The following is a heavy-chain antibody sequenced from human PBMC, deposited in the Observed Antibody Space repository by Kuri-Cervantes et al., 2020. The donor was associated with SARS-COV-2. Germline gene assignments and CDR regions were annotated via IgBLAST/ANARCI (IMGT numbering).Heavy chain of an antibody. CDR3: ARARVGVFDF. CDR1: GSTFNTCA. Sequence: GESLKISCAASGSTFNTCAMHWVRQAPGKGLEWVAMISSDGSNKNYADSVKVRFTISRDNSKNTLYLQINSLRTEDTAVFYCARARVGVFDFWGQGALVTVSS. J-gene: IGHJ4*02. V-gene: IGHV3-30*04. CDR2: ISSDGSNK. D-gene: IGHD2-21*01.